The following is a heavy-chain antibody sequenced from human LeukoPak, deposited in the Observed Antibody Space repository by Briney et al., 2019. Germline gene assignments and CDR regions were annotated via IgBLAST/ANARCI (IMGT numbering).Heavy chain of an antibody. Sequence: VASVKVSCKASGYTFTGYYMHWVRQAPGQGLEWMGWINPNIGVTNYAQKFQGRVTLTRDTSIITAYTELTRLRSDDTAMYYCARDRTTVTTGYYGMDVWGQGTTLTVSS. CDR2: INPNIGVT. CDR1: GYTFTGYY. D-gene: IGHD4-17*01. J-gene: IGHJ6*02. V-gene: IGHV1-2*02. CDR3: ARDRTTVTTGYYGMDV.